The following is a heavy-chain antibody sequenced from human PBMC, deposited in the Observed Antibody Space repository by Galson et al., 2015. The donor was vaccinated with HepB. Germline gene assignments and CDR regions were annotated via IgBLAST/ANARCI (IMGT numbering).Heavy chain of an antibody. J-gene: IGHJ6*02. CDR2: IWYDGSNK. CDR3: ARAVARTNWGGMDV. Sequence: SLRLSCAASGFTFSNYGMNWVRQAPGKGLEWLAVIWYDGSNKFYADSVKGRCTISRDTSKNTVFLQMNSLRADDTAVYHCARAVARTNWGGMDVWGQGTTVTVSS. CDR1: GFTFSNYG. V-gene: IGHV3-33*01. D-gene: IGHD6-19*01.